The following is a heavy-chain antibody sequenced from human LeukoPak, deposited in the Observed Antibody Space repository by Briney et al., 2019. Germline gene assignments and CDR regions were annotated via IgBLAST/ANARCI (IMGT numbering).Heavy chain of an antibody. CDR2: INPNSGGT. D-gene: IGHD1-7*01. Sequence: GASVKVSCKASGYTFTGCYMHWVRQAPGQGLEWMGWINPNSGGTNYAQKFQGRVTMTRDTSISSAYMELSRLRSDDTAVYYCARGGMYNWNFDYYYMDVWGKGTTVTVSS. CDR1: GYTFTGCY. V-gene: IGHV1-2*02. J-gene: IGHJ6*03. CDR3: ARGGMYNWNFDYYYMDV.